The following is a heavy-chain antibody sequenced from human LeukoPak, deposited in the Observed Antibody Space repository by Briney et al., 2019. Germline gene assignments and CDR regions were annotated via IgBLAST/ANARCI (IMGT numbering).Heavy chain of an antibody. V-gene: IGHV4-59*01. CDR1: GGSISSYY. D-gene: IGHD3-3*01. CDR2: IYYSGST. CDR3: ARDSGSGYEFDY. J-gene: IGHJ4*02. Sequence: PSETLSLTCTVSGGSISSYYWSWIRQPPGKGLEWIGYIYYSGSTNYNPSLKSRVTISVDTSKNQFSLKLSSVTAADTAVYYCARDSGSGYEFDYWGQGTLVTVSS.